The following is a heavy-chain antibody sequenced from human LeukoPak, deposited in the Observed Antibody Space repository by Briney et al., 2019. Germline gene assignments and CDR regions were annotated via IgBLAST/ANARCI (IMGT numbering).Heavy chain of an antibody. CDR2: IWYDGSDK. Sequence: GGSLRLSCAASEFTFSSYWMHWVRQAPGKGLEWVAVIWYDGSDKYYTDSVKGRFTISRDNSRNTLYLQMNSLRVEDTAIYYCARDITSHYFDYCGRGALVTVSS. V-gene: IGHV3-33*08. CDR3: ARDITSHYFDY. D-gene: IGHD1-14*01. J-gene: IGHJ4*02. CDR1: EFTFSSYW.